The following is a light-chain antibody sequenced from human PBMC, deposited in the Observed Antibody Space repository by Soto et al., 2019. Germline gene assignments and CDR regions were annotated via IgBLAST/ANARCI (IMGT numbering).Light chain of an antibody. CDR1: QIISSW. J-gene: IGKJ1*01. V-gene: IGKV1-5*03. CDR3: QQYRSYPWT. Sequence: DIQITQSPPTLSAYVGDRVTITCRASQIISSWLAWYQQKPGKAPKLLIYKASSLESGVPSRFSGSGSATDFTLTISSLQPDDSATYYCQQYRSYPWTFGQGTKV. CDR2: KAS.